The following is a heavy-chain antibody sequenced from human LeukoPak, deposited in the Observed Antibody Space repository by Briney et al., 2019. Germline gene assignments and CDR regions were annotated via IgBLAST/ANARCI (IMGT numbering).Heavy chain of an antibody. V-gene: IGHV1-69*13. CDR2: IIPIFGTA. CDR1: GGTFSSYA. J-gene: IGHJ4*02. Sequence: SVKVSCKASGGTFSSYAISWVRQAPGQGLEWMGGIIPIFGTANYAQKFQGRDTITADESTSTAYMELSSLRSEDTAVYYCARGGGDSGYNPLYYFDYWGQGTLVTVSS. D-gene: IGHD5-12*01. CDR3: ARGGGDSGYNPLYYFDY.